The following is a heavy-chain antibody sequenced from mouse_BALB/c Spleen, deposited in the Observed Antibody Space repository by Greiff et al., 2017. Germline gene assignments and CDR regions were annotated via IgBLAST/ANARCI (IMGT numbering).Heavy chain of an antibody. J-gene: IGHJ2*01. Sequence: VQLKESGGGLVQPGGSLKLSCAASGFTFSSYGMSWVRQTPDKRLELVATINSNGGSTYYPDSVKGRFTISRDNAKNTLYLQMSSLKSEDTAMYYCARDLLGRGFDYWGQGTTLTVSS. CDR2: INSNGGST. CDR1: GFTFSSYG. D-gene: IGHD4-1*01. V-gene: IGHV5-6-3*01. CDR3: ARDLLGRGFDY.